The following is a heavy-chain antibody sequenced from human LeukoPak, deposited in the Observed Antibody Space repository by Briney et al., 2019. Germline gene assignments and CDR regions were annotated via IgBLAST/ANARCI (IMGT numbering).Heavy chain of an antibody. J-gene: IGHJ4*02. D-gene: IGHD5-12*01. CDR2: ISTDGSST. CDR3: ARDSGHDYYFDY. Sequence: GGSLRLSCAASGFSFSSYWMHWVRQAPGKGLLWVSRISTDGSSTSYADSVKGRFTISRDNAKNTLYLQMNSLRAEDTAVYYCARDSGHDYYFDYWGQGTLVTV. CDR1: GFSFSSYW. V-gene: IGHV3-74*01.